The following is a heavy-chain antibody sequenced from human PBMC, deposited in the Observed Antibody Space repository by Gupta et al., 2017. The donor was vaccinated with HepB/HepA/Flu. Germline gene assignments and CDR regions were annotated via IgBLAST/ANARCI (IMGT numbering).Heavy chain of an antibody. CDR3: ARAPYTYTLSHFDL. V-gene: IGHV3-48*03. CDR1: GFTFSLYE. J-gene: IGHJ4*02. Sequence: EVPLLESGGGLVQPGGSLRLSCAAAGFTFSLYEMSWVRQAPGKGLEWVSDVSSNNSTVEQADSVKGRFTVSRDNAKNAVYLQMNNLRAEETAFYYCARAPYTYTLSHFDLWGQGTLVTVSS. CDR2: VSSNNSTV. D-gene: IGHD3-16*01.